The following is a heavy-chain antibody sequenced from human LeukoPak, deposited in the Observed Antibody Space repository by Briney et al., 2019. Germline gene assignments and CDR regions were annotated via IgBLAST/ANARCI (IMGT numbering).Heavy chain of an antibody. CDR3: AKFKVAGTGFDY. D-gene: IGHD1-1*01. CDR1: AFTFSSYG. J-gene: IGHJ4*02. Sequence: GGSLRLSCAASAFTFSSYGLHWVRQAAGKGLEWVAFIRYDGSNKYYADSVKGRFTISRDNSKNTLYLQMNSLRAEDTAVYYCAKFKVAGTGFDYWGQGTLVTVSS. CDR2: IRYDGSNK. V-gene: IGHV3-30*02.